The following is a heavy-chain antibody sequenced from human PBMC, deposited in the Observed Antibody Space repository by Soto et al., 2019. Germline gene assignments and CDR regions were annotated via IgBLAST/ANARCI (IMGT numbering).Heavy chain of an antibody. CDR1: GGSISSGGYY. J-gene: IGHJ5*02. Sequence: QVQLQESGPGLVKPSQTLSLTCTVSGGSISSGGYYWSWIRQPPGKGLEWIGYIYYSGSTYYNPCLMSRVTISVDTSKNQFSLKLSSVTAADTAVYYCAGGVTIFGVVEVWFDPWGQGTLVTVSS. CDR3: AGGVTIFGVVEVWFDP. D-gene: IGHD3-3*01. V-gene: IGHV4-31*03. CDR2: IYYSGST.